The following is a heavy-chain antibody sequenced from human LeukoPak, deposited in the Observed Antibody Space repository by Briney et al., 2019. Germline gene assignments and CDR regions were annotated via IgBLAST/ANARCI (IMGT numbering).Heavy chain of an antibody. CDR3: ARGREGSKYFDY. CDR1: GGSFSGYY. D-gene: IGHD6-13*01. V-gene: IGHV4-34*01. CDR2: INHSGST. Sequence: SETLSLTCAVYGGSFSGYYWSWIRQPPGKGLEWIGEINHSGSTNYNPSLKSRVTISVDTSKNQFSLKLSSVTAADTAVYYCARGREGSKYFDYWGQGTLVTVSS. J-gene: IGHJ4*02.